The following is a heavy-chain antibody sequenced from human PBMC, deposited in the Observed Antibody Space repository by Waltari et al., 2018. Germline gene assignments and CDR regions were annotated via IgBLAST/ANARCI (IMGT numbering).Heavy chain of an antibody. V-gene: IGHV4-34*01. J-gene: IGHJ5*02. CDR2: INHSGST. Sequence: QVQLQQWGAGLLKPSETLSLTCAVYGGSFSGYYWSWIRQPPGKGLEWIGEINHSGSTNYNPSLKSRVTISVDTSKNHFSLKLSSVTAADTAVYYCAVGATAFSWFDPWDQGTLVTVSS. D-gene: IGHD1-26*01. CDR1: GGSFSGYY. CDR3: AVGATAFSWFDP.